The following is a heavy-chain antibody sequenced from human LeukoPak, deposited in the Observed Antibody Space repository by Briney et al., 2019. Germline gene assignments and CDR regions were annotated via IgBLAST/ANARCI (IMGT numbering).Heavy chain of an antibody. D-gene: IGHD2-15*01. V-gene: IGHV4-39*01. CDR3: ARVRSGGSCLDY. CDR1: GGSISSSSYY. Sequence: SETLSLTCTVSGGSISSSSYYWGWIRQPPGEGLEWIGSIYYSGSTYYNPSLKSRVTISVDTSKNQFSLKLSSVTAADTAVYYCARVRSGGSCLDYWGQGTLVTVSS. CDR2: IYYSGST. J-gene: IGHJ4*02.